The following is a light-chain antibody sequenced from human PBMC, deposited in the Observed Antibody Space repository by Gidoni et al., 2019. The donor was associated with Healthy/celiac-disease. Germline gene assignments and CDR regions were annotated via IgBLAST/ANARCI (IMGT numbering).Light chain of an antibody. CDR3: QQYNNWPPWT. CDR1: QSVSSN. J-gene: IGKJ1*01. V-gene: IGKV3-15*01. Sequence: EIVMTQSPATLSVSPGERATLSCRASQSVSSNLAWYQQKPGQAPRLLIHGASTRATRTPARFSGSGSGTEFTLTISSLQSEDFAVYYCQQYNNWPPWTFGQGTKVEIK. CDR2: GAS.